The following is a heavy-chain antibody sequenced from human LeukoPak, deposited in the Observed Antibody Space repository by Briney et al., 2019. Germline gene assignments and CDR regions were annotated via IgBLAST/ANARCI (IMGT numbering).Heavy chain of an antibody. J-gene: IGHJ3*02. Sequence: GASVKVSCKASGYTFSTYGISWVRQAPGQGLEWMGWISAYTGNTNYAQNLQGRVTITTDTSTSTAYMELRSLRSDDTAVYYCARAPMDSSGYYPNDAFDIWGQGTMVTVSS. CDR1: GYTFSTYG. CDR3: ARAPMDSSGYYPNDAFDI. V-gene: IGHV1-18*01. D-gene: IGHD3-22*01. CDR2: ISAYTGNT.